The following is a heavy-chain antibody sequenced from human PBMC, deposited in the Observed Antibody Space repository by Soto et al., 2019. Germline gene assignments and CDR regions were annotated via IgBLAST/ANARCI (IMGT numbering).Heavy chain of an antibody. D-gene: IGHD3-10*01. CDR3: AKDVYGSGLGGDYYGHGMDV. V-gene: IGHV3-30*02. J-gene: IGHJ6*02. Sequence: SVKGRFTISRDTSKNTLYLQMNSLRVEDTAVYYCAKDVYGSGLGGDYYGHGMDVWGQGTTVTVSS.